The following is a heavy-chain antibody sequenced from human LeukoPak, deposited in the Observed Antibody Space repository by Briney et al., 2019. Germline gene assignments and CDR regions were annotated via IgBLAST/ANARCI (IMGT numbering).Heavy chain of an antibody. CDR3: ARGDYIRGNIHYNAEYFQH. D-gene: IGHD3-16*01. J-gene: IGHJ1*01. V-gene: IGHV4-59*01. Sequence: PSETLSLACTVSNDSIGSYYWSWIRQPPRKRPEWIGYIDYSGNTHFNPSLKSRSTMSLDTSMRQFFLRLTSVSAADSAVYFCARGDYIRGNIHYNAEYFQHWGQGIPVTVSS. CDR1: NDSIGSYY. CDR2: IDYSGNT.